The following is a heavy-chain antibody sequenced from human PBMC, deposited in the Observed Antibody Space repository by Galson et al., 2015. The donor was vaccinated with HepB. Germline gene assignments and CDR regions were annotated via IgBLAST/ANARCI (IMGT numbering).Heavy chain of an antibody. V-gene: IGHV3-21*01. CDR1: GFTFSSYS. Sequence: SLRLSCAASGFTFSSYSMNWVRQAPGKGLEWVSSISSSSSYIYYADSVKGRFTISRDNAKNSLYLQMNSLRAEDTAVYYCARVAPLNYYDTQDYWGQGTLVTVSS. D-gene: IGHD3-22*01. CDR2: ISSSSSYI. J-gene: IGHJ4*02. CDR3: ARVAPLNYYDTQDY.